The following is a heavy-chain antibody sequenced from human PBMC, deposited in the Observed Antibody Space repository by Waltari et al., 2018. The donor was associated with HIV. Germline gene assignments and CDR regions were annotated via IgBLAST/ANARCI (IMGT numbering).Heavy chain of an antibody. D-gene: IGHD3-3*01. CDR3: ARDLDYDALGFQH. CDR1: GCPLSSGRYY. Sequence: QVQLQESGPGLVKPSQTLSLTCTVPGCPLSSGRYYWSWIRQPAGKGLEWIGRIYTSGSTNYNPSLKSRVTISVDTSKNQFSLKLSSVTAADTAVYYCARDLDYDALGFQHWGQGTLVTVSS. CDR2: IYTSGST. J-gene: IGHJ1*01. V-gene: IGHV4-61*02.